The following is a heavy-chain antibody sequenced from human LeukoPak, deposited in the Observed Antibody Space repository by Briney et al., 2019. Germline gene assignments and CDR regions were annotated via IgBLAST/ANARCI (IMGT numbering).Heavy chain of an antibody. V-gene: IGHV5-51*01. D-gene: IGHD2-15*01. CDR1: GYSFTSYW. CDR2: IYPGDSDT. CDR3: AGQDIVVVATATRAFDI. J-gene: IGHJ3*02. Sequence: ESLEISCTGSGYSFTSYWIAWVPQMPGKGLEWMGIIYPGDSDTRYSPSFQRQVTISADKSISTAYLQWNNLKASDTAMYYCAGQDIVVVATATRAFDIWGQGTRLTVSS.